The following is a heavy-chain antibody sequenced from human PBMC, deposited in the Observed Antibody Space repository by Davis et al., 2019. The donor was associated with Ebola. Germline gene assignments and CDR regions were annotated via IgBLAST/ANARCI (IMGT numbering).Heavy chain of an antibody. J-gene: IGHJ6*02. D-gene: IGHD5-18*01. CDR2: SRNKANSYTT. V-gene: IGHV3-72*01. Sequence: PGGSLRLSCAASGLIISDHYMDWVRQAPGKGLEWVGRSRNKANSYTTEYAASVEGRFPISREESKNSLFLQMNSLRTEDTAVYYGVREDTAGALGMDVWGQGTTVTVSS. CDR3: VREDTAGALGMDV. CDR1: GLIISDHY.